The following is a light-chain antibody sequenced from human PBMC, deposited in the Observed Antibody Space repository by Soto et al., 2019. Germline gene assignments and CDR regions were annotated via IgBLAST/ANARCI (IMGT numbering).Light chain of an antibody. V-gene: IGKV3-20*01. Sequence: IVLTQSPATRSLSPGERATLSCRASQSVSSSYLAWYQQKPGQAPRFLIYGASTRATGIPDRFSGSGSGTDFTLTISRLETEDFAVYYCQQYGSSTTAFGQGTKVDIK. CDR2: GAS. CDR1: QSVSSSY. CDR3: QQYGSSTTA. J-gene: IGKJ1*01.